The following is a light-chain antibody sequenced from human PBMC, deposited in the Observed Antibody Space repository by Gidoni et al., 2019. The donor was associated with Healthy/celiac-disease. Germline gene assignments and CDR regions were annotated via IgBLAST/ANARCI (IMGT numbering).Light chain of an antibody. CDR2: KAS. CDR1: QSISSW. Sequence: DIQLPQSPSTLSASVGDRVTITCRASQSISSWLAWYQQKPGKAPKLLIYKASSLESGVPSRFSGSGSGTEVTLTISSMQPDDVATDYCQQYNSYPWTFGQGTKVEIK. J-gene: IGKJ1*01. CDR3: QQYNSYPWT. V-gene: IGKV1-5*03.